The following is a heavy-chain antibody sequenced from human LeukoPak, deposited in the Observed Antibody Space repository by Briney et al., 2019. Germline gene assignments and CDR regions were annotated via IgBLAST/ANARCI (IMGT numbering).Heavy chain of an antibody. CDR1: GFTFSNYA. D-gene: IGHD6-13*01. CDR3: ARAPRQDSSSWFFNY. J-gene: IGHJ4*02. V-gene: IGHV3-30-3*01. Sequence: GGSLRLSCAASGFTFSNYAMHWVRQAPGKGLEWVAVISYDGSNKYYADSVKGRFTISRVNSKNTLYLQMNSLRAEDTALYYCARAPRQDSSSWFFNYWGQGTLVTASS. CDR2: ISYDGSNK.